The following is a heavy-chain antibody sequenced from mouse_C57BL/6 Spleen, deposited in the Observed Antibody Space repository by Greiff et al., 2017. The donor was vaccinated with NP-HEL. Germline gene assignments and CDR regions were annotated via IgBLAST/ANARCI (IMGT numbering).Heavy chain of an antibody. J-gene: IGHJ2*01. V-gene: IGHV1-4*01. CDR1: GYTFTSYT. CDR3: ARIRRGTYYFDY. CDR2: INPSSGYT. Sequence: QVQLQQSGAELARPGASVKMSCKASGYTFTSYTMHWVKQRPGQGLEWIGYINPSSGYTKYNQKFKDKATLTADKSSSTAYMQLSSLTSEDSAVYYCARIRRGTYYFDYWGQGTTLTVSS.